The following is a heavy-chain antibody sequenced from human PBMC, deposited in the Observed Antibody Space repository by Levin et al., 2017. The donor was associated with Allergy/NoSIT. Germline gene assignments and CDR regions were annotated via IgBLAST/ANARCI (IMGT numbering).Heavy chain of an antibody. Sequence: SCTVSGGSVNSGTYYWSWIRQPPGKGLEWIGYINYRGGTKYNPSLNSRITISVDTSRKGFSLKLTSVTAADTAVYYCARNRIIVSGRHDYCYGMDVWGQGTTVTVSS. CDR2: INYRGGT. J-gene: IGHJ6*02. V-gene: IGHV4-61*03. CDR1: GGSVNSGTYY. D-gene: IGHD5/OR15-5a*01. CDR3: ARNRIIVSGRHDYCYGMDV.